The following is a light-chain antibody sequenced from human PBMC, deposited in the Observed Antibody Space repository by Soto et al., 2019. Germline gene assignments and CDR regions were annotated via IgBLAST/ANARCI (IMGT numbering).Light chain of an antibody. J-gene: IGKJ5*01. Sequence: EIVLTQSPGTLSLSPGERATLSCRASPSVSSSYLAWYQQKPGQAPRLLIYGASSRATGIPDRFSGSGSGTDFTLTISRLESEDFAVYGSSSITFGQGTRLEIK. CDR2: GAS. CDR1: PSVSSSY. V-gene: IGKV3-20*01. CDR3: SSIT.